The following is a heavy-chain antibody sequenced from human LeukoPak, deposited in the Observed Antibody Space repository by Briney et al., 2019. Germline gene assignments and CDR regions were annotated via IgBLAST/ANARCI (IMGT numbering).Heavy chain of an antibody. CDR3: ARDRDCTNGICYYQFDY. Sequence: SETLSLTCTVSGGSISSYYWNWIRQPAGKELEWIGRIYTSGSTNYNPSLKSRVTMSVDTSKNQFSLKLSSVTAADTAVYYCARDRDCTNGICYYQFDYWGQGTLVTVSS. V-gene: IGHV4-4*07. D-gene: IGHD2-8*01. J-gene: IGHJ4*02. CDR2: IYTSGST. CDR1: GGSISSYY.